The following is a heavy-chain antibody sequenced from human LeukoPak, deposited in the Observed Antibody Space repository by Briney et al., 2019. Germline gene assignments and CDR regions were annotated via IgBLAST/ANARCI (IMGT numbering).Heavy chain of an antibody. CDR3: ARDAEEYSGYVGGFDY. D-gene: IGHD5-12*01. CDR2: ISSSSSTI. CDR1: GFTFSSYA. V-gene: IGHV3-48*04. J-gene: IGHJ4*02. Sequence: GGSLRLSCAASGFTFSSYAMNWVRQAPGKGLEWVSYISSSSSTIYYADSVKGRFTISRDNAKNSLYLQMNSLRAEDTAVYYCARDAEEYSGYVGGFDYWGQGTLVTVSS.